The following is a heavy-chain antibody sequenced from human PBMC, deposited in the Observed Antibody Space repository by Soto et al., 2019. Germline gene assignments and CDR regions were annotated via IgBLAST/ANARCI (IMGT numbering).Heavy chain of an antibody. Sequence: GGSLRLSCSVSGFTFSSYAMHWVRQAPGKGLEYVASISSDGASTYHADSVKGRFIISRDNSKNTLYLQMSSLRPEDTAVYYCVKDRYVDYWGQGMLVTVSS. J-gene: IGHJ4*02. CDR2: ISSDGAST. CDR1: GFTFSSYA. V-gene: IGHV3-64D*06. CDR3: VKDRYVDY.